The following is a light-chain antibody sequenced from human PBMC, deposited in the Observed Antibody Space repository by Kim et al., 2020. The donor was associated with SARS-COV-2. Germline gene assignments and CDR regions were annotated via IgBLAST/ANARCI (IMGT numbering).Light chain of an antibody. V-gene: IGKV3-20*01. Sequence: PVERATLSCRASRIVSSSYLAWYQQKPGQSPRLIIYGASSRATGNPDRFSGSGSGTDFTLTISRLEPEDFAVYYCQHYDTSPMWTFVQGTKVDIK. CDR2: GAS. J-gene: IGKJ1*01. CDR1: RIVSSSY. CDR3: QHYDTSPMWT.